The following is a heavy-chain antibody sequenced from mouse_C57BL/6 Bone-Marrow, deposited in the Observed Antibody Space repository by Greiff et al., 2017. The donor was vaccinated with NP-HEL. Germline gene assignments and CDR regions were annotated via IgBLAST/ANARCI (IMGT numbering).Heavy chain of an antibody. Sequence: DVKLQESGPELVKPGASVKISCKASGYSFTGYYMNWVKQSPEKSLEWIGEINPSTGGTTYNQKFKAKATLTVDKSSSTAYMQLKSLTSEDSAVYYCAGHYYGSSSYAMDYWGQGTSVTVSS. D-gene: IGHD1-1*01. J-gene: IGHJ4*01. CDR3: AGHYYGSSSYAMDY. CDR1: GYSFTGYY. CDR2: INPSTGGT. V-gene: IGHV1-42*01.